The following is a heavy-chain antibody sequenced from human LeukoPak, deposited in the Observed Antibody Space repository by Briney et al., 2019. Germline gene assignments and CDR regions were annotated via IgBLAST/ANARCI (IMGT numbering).Heavy chain of an antibody. Sequence: KPSETLSLTCAVYGGSFSGYYWSWIRQPPGKGLEWIGEINPSGSANYNPSLKSRVTISVDTSKNQFSLKLSSVTAADTAVYYCARGNDSSVSFDYWGQGTLVTVSS. D-gene: IGHD3-22*01. CDR3: ARGNDSSVSFDY. J-gene: IGHJ4*02. V-gene: IGHV4-34*01. CDR1: GGSFSGYY. CDR2: INPSGSA.